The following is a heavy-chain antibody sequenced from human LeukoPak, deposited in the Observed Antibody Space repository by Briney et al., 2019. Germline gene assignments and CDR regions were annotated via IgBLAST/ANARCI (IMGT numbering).Heavy chain of an antibody. D-gene: IGHD1-26*01. Sequence: SETLSLTCAVYGGSFSGYSWSWIRQPPGKGLEWIGEINHSGSTNYNPSLKSRVTMSVDTSKNQFSLKLSSVTAADTAVYYCARRQVGAIPFDYWGQGTLVTVSS. CDR3: ARRQVGAIPFDY. V-gene: IGHV4-34*01. CDR1: GGSFSGYS. J-gene: IGHJ4*02. CDR2: INHSGST.